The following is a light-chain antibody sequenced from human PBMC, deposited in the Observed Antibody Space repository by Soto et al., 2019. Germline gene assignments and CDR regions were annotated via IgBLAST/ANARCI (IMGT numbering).Light chain of an antibody. CDR2: AGS. CDR1: QVIDNY. J-gene: IGKJ1*01. Sequence: DIQMTQSPSSLSASIGDRVTITCRASQVIDNYLAWYQLQPGKVPRLLIYAGSILQTGVPSRFTGSGSGTDFALTITSLQPEDVATYYCQKYHSAPRTFGQGTKVEI. CDR3: QKYHSAPRT. V-gene: IGKV1-27*01.